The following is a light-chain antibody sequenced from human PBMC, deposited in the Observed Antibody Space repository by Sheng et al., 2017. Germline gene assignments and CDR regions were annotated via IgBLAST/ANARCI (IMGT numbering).Light chain of an antibody. CDR2: DVS. J-gene: IGKJ5*01. Sequence: EIVVTQSPTTLSLLPGETASLSCRTSQDVRVYVAWYHQKPGQAPRLLMFDVSTRAPAVPGRFSGSGSGTEFNLTILTVQPEDSGFYYCHQASRPRSFGRGTRLE. V-gene: IGKV3-11*01. CDR3: HQASRPRS. CDR1: QDVRVY.